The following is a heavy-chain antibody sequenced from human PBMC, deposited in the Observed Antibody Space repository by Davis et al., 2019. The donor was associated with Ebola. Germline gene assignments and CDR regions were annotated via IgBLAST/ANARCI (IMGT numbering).Heavy chain of an antibody. D-gene: IGHD2-15*01. V-gene: IGHV3-9*01. CDR1: GFTFDDYA. Sequence: GGSLRLSCTASGFTFDDYAMHWVRQAPERGLDWVSGINWNSGSVDYADSVKGRFTISRDNAKNSLYLQMNSLRDEATAVYYCARTGYCSGGSCYFLGYDAFDIWGQGTMVTVSS. CDR2: INWNSGSV. J-gene: IGHJ3*02. CDR3: ARTGYCSGGSCYFLGYDAFDI.